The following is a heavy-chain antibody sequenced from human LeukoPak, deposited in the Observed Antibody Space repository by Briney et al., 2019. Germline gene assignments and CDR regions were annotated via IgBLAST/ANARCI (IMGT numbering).Heavy chain of an antibody. V-gene: IGHV3-30*18. J-gene: IGHJ4*02. CDR1: GFTFSSYG. CDR3: AKDHSSGWYVGY. Sequence: GGSLRLSCAASGFTFSSYGMHWVRQAPGKGLEWVAVISYDGSNKYYADSVKGRFTISRDNSKNTLYLQMNSLRAEDTAVYYCAKDHSSGWYVGYWGQGTLVTVSS. D-gene: IGHD6-19*01. CDR2: ISYDGSNK.